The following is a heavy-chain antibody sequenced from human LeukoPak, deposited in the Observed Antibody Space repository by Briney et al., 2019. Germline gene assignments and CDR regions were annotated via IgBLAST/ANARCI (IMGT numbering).Heavy chain of an antibody. V-gene: IGHV4-59*02. Sequence: SETLSLTCTVSGGSVIRYYWTWIRQPPGKGLEWIGYFHNSGTSTYNPSLKSRVTISADTSKNQFSLKLNSLTTADTAVYYCTRDAGWLIDYWGQGILVTVSS. J-gene: IGHJ4*02. D-gene: IGHD3-16*01. CDR1: GGSVIRYY. CDR3: TRDAGWLIDY. CDR2: FHNSGTS.